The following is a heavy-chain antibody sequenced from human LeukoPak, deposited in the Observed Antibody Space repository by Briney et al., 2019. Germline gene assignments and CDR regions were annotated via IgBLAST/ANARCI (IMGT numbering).Heavy chain of an antibody. CDR1: GYTLTELS. J-gene: IGHJ6*02. V-gene: IGHV1-24*01. CDR3: ATGLWSTSFLSTDYYYYGMDV. D-gene: IGHD2-2*01. CDR2: FDPEDGET. Sequence: ASVKVSCKVSGYTLTELSMHWVRQAPGKGLEWMGGFDPEDGETIYAQKFQGRVTMTEDTSTDTAYMGLSSLRSEDTAVYYCATGLWSTSFLSTDYYYYGMDVWGQGTTVTVSS.